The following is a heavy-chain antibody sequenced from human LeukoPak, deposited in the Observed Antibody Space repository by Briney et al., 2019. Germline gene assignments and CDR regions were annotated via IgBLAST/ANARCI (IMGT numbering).Heavy chain of an antibody. V-gene: IGHV3-7*01. D-gene: IGHD3-3*02. Sequence: GGSLRLSCAASGFTFSSYLMNWVRQAPGKGLEWVATIKQDGSVKNYVGSVKGRFTVSRDNAKNSLYLQMNSLRAEDTAVYYCARQVHFGSGYYYYGMDVWGQGTTVTVSS. CDR1: GFTFSSYL. J-gene: IGHJ6*02. CDR2: IKQDGSVK. CDR3: ARQVHFGSGYYYYGMDV.